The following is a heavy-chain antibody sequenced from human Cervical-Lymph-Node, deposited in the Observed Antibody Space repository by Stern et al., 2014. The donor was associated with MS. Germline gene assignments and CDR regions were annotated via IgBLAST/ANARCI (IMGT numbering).Heavy chain of an antibody. D-gene: IGHD4-17*01. V-gene: IGHV2-5*02. J-gene: IGHJ4*02. CDR3: ARRRQYGDLDY. CDR2: IYWDDDK. CDR1: GFSLSTSGVG. Sequence: DSGPTLVKPTQTLTLTCTFSGFSLSTSGVGVGWFRQPPGKSLEWLALIYWDDDKHYSPSLKSRLTITKDTSKDQVVLTMTNMDPVDTATYYCARRRQYGDLDYWGQGTLVTVSS.